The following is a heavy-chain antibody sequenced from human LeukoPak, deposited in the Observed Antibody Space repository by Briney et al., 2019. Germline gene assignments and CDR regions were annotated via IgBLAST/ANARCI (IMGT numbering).Heavy chain of an antibody. CDR1: GGSFSGYY. V-gene: IGHV4-34*01. Sequence: SETLSLTCAVYGGSFSGYYWSWIRQPPGKGLEWIGEIDHSGSTNYSPSLKSRVTISIDTSKNQFSLRLNSVTAADTAVYYCVRDDDGVVGATRDSWGQGTLVTVSS. J-gene: IGHJ4*02. CDR2: IDHSGST. CDR3: VRDDDGVVGATRDS. D-gene: IGHD1-26*01.